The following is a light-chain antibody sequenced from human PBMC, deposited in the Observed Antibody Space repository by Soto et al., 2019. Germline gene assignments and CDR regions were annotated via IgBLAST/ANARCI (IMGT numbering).Light chain of an antibody. J-gene: IGLJ2*01. CDR2: EGS. V-gene: IGLV2-23*01. Sequence: QSALAQPASVSGSPGQSITISCTGTSSDVGSYNLVSWYQQHPGKAPKLMIYEGSKGPSGVSNRFSGSKSGNTASLTISGLQAEDEADYYCCSYAGSSTVVFGGVTKLTVL. CDR1: SSDVGSYNL. CDR3: CSYAGSSTVV.